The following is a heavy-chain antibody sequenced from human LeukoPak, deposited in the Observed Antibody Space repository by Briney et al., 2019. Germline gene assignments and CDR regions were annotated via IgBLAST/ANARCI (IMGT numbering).Heavy chain of an antibody. D-gene: IGHD6-19*01. CDR2: ISWNSGST. J-gene: IGHJ4*02. Sequence: GGSLRLSCAASGFTFDDYAMHWVRQAPGKGLEWVSGISWNSGSTGYADSVKGRFTISRDNAKNSLYLQMNSLRAEDTALYYCEKGYRSGGPSQYYFDYGGRGPLVTVSS. CDR1: GFTFDDYA. CDR3: EKGYRSGGPSQYYFDY. V-gene: IGHV3-9*01.